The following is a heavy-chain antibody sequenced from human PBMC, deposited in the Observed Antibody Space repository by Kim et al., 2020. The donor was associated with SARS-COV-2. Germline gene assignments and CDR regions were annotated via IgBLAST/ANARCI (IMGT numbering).Heavy chain of an antibody. J-gene: IGHJ6*02. CDR2: ISYDGSNK. V-gene: IGHV3-30*18. Sequence: GGSLRLSCAASGFTFSSYGMHWVRQAPGKGLEWVAVISYDGSNKYYADSVKGRFTISRDNSKNTLYLQMNSLRAEDTAVYYCAKDEYYYGSGSYFSGYYYYYGMDVWGQGTTVTVSS. D-gene: IGHD3-10*01. CDR1: GFTFSSYG. CDR3: AKDEYYYGSGSYFSGYYYYYGMDV.